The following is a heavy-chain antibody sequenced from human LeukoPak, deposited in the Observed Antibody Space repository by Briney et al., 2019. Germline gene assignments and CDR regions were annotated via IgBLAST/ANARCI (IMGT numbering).Heavy chain of an antibody. CDR1: GGSFSGYY. D-gene: IGHD5-18*01. V-gene: IGHV4-34*01. Sequence: KPSETLSLTCAVYGGSFSGYYWSWIRQPPGKGLEWIGEINHSGSTNYNPSLKSRVTISVDTSKNQFSLKLSSVTAADTAVYYCARGAGMGFEDTAMAYDYWGQGTLVTVSS. J-gene: IGHJ4*02. CDR3: ARGAGMGFEDTAMAYDY. CDR2: INHSGST.